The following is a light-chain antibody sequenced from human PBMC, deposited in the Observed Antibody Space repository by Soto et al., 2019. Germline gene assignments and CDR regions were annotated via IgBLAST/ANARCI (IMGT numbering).Light chain of an antibody. Sequence: QSALTQPASVSGSPEQSLTISCTGTSSDVGGYNYVSWYQPHPGKVHKLLIYEVSNRPSGVSNRFSASKSGNTASLTISGLQAEDEADYYCYSYSSNYTPFVFGPGTKLTVL. V-gene: IGLV2-14*01. CDR3: YSYSSNYTPFV. CDR2: EVS. CDR1: SSDVGGYNY. J-gene: IGLJ1*01.